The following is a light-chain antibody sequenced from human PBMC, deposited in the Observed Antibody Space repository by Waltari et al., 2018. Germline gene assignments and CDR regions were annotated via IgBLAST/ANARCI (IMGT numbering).Light chain of an antibody. CDR3: SSYTSSTTWV. CDR2: EVN. CDR1: SSDVGSYNR. J-gene: IGLJ3*02. V-gene: IGLV2-18*02. Sequence: QSALTQPPSVSGSPGQSVTISCTGTSSDVGSYNRVSWYQQPPGTAPKLMIYEVNYRPSGGPDRFSESKSGNTASLTISGLQAEDEAHYYCSSYTSSTTWVFGGGTKLTVL.